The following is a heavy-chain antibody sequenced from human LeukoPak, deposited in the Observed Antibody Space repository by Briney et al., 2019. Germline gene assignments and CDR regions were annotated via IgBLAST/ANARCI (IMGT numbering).Heavy chain of an antibody. Sequence: GGSLRLSCAASGFTFSDYYMSWIRQAPGKGLEWVSYISSSGSTIYYADSVEGRFTISRDNAKNSLYLQMNSLRAEDTAVYYCARDYSSSWASYYFDSWGQGTLVTVSS. D-gene: IGHD6-13*01. V-gene: IGHV3-11*04. J-gene: IGHJ4*02. CDR2: ISSSGSTI. CDR3: ARDYSSSWASYYFDS. CDR1: GFTFSDYY.